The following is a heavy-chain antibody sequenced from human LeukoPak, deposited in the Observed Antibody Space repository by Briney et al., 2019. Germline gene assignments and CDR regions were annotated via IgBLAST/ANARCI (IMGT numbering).Heavy chain of an antibody. V-gene: IGHV3-21*01. D-gene: IGHD3-22*01. Sequence: PGGSLRLSCAASGFTFSSYSMNWVRQAPGKGLEWVSSISSSSSYIYYADSVKGRFTISRDNAKNSLYLQMNSLRAEDTAVYYCARDQGPNYYDSSGPPDGMDVWGQGTAVTVSS. CDR3: ARDQGPNYYDSSGPPDGMDV. J-gene: IGHJ6*02. CDR2: ISSSSSYI. CDR1: GFTFSSYS.